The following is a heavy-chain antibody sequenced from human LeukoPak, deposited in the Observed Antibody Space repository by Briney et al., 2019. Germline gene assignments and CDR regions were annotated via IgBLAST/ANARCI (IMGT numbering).Heavy chain of an antibody. CDR2: ISSSGSTI. D-gene: IGHD3-9*01. V-gene: IGHV3-48*03. Sequence: PGGSLRLSCAASGFTFSSYEMNWVRQAPGKGLEWVSYISSSGSTIYYADSVKGRFTISRDNAKNSLYLQMNSLRAEDTAVYYCAATGDILTGCWGQGTLVTVSS. CDR3: AATGDILTGC. CDR1: GFTFSSYE. J-gene: IGHJ4*02.